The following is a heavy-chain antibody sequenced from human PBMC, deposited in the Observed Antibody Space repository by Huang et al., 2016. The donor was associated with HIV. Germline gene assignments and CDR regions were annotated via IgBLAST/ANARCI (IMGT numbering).Heavy chain of an antibody. CDR3: ARFRGPQVTLNWLDP. Sequence: QVQLVQSGPEMKKPGASVNVSCKASGYTFLTYSISWVRQAPGQGLEWMGWVSTYNGHTNYAHKFQGRLTLTTDVSTSSAYMELKNLRSDDTAVYYCARFRGPQVTLNWLDPWGQGTLVTVSS. CDR2: VSTYNGHT. V-gene: IGHV1-18*01. CDR1: GYTFLTYS. J-gene: IGHJ5*02. D-gene: IGHD3-10*01.